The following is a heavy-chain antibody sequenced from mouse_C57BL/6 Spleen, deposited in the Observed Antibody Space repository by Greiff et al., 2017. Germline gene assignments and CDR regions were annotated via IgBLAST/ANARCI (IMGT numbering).Heavy chain of an antibody. V-gene: IGHV1-77*01. CDR1: GYTFTDYY. CDR2: IGPGSGST. Sequence: VQRVESGAELVKPGASVKISCKASGYTFTDYYINWVKQRPGRGLEWIGRIGPGSGSTYYNEKFKGKATLTADKSSSTAYMQLSSLPSEDSAVYFCERGVTGGEGGGGDYWGQGTTLTVSS. CDR3: ERGVTGGEGGGGDY. D-gene: IGHD4-1*01. J-gene: IGHJ2*01.